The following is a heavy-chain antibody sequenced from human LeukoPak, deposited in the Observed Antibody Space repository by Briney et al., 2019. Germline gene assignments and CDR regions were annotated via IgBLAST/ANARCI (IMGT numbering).Heavy chain of an antibody. CDR2: INPNSRVT. CDR1: GYIFTGYY. J-gene: IGHJ4*02. CDR3: ARAWGTTVTTFFDY. V-gene: IGHV1-2*02. Sequence: ASVKVSCKASGYIFTGYYMHWVRQAPGQGLEWMGWINPNSRVTNYARKFQGRVTMTRDTSISTAYMELSRLRSDDTAVYYCARAWGTTVTTFFDYWGQGTLVTVSS. D-gene: IGHD4-17*01.